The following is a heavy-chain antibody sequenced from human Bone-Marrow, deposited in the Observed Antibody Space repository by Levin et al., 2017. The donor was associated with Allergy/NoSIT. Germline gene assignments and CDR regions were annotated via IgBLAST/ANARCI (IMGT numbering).Heavy chain of an antibody. CDR3: ARRPPRSQYYMDV. CDR1: GGSISDYY. Sequence: ESLKISCTVSGGSISDYYWTWIRQPSGKGLEWIGYIFSSGSTDYNPSLLGRVAISHDTSRNRLSLRLTSVTAADTAVYYWARRPPRSQYYMDVWGKGTTVSVSS. V-gene: IGHV4-59*01. CDR2: IFSSGST. D-gene: IGHD3-16*02. J-gene: IGHJ6*03.